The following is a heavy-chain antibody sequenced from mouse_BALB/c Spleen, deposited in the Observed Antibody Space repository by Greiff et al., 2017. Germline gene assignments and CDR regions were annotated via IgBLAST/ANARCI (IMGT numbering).Heavy chain of an antibody. D-gene: IGHD1-2*01. CDR2: INPNNGGT. CDR1: GYTFTSYY. J-gene: IGHJ3*01. Sequence: QVHVKQSGAELVKPGASVKLSCKASGYTFTSYYMYWVKQRPGQGLEWIGEINPNNGGTSYNQKFKGKATLTVDKSSSTAYMELRSLTSEDSAVYYCALITTATPWFAYWGQGTLVTVSA. CDR3: ALITTATPWFAY. V-gene: IGHV1-53*01.